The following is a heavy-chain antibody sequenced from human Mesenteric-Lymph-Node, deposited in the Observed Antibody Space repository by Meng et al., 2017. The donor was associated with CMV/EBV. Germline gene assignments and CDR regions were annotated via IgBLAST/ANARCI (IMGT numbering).Heavy chain of an antibody. CDR2: INAGNGNT. CDR3: ARETSIAAAAAFDY. Sequence: KASGYTVTSYAMHWVRQAPGQRLEWMGWINAGNGNTKYSQKFQGRVTITRDTSASTAYMELSSLRSEDTAVYYCARETSIAAAAAFDYWGQGTLVTVSS. D-gene: IGHD6-13*01. J-gene: IGHJ4*02. CDR1: GYTVTSYA. V-gene: IGHV1-3*01.